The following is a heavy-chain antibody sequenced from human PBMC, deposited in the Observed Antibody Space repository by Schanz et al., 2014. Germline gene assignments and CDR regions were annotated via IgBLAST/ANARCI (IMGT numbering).Heavy chain of an antibody. CDR3: LAPDYGMDV. V-gene: IGHV3-23*04. Sequence: EVKMVESGGGLVKPGGSLRLSCLASGFAFSSYGMNWLRQAPGKGLEWVSAMNESHSTIYYADSVRGRFTISRDNAENTLFLQMNILRAEDTAVYYCLAPDYGMDVWGQGTTVTVSS. J-gene: IGHJ6*02. CDR1: GFAFSSYG. CDR2: MNESHSTI.